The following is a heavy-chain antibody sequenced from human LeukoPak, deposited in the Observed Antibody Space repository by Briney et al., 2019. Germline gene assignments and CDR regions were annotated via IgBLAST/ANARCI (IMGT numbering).Heavy chain of an antibody. CDR3: ARPNYDFWSGYSFGAFDI. D-gene: IGHD3-3*01. V-gene: IGHV3-7*01. Sequence: GGSLRLSCAASGFTLSIYWMSWVRQAPGRGLEWGADIKQDGSAKDYVDAVKGRFTISRDNAKNSSYLQMNSMRAEDTAVYYCARPNYDFWSGYSFGAFDIWGQGTMVTVSS. J-gene: IGHJ3*02. CDR1: GFTLSIYW. CDR2: IKQDGSAK.